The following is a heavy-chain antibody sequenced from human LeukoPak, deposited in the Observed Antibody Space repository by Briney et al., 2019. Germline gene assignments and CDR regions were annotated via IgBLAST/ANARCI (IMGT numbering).Heavy chain of an antibody. V-gene: IGHV5-51*01. Sequence: PGESLKISCKGFGYTFTTDWIGWVRRVPGKGLEWMGFIFPHDSNIRYGPSFQGQVTISADKSISTAYLQWSSLKASDTGMYYCVRRIDSGDYFDYWGQGTLVTVSS. CDR3: VRRIDSGDYFDY. CDR1: GYTFTTDW. J-gene: IGHJ4*02. D-gene: IGHD4-17*01. CDR2: IFPHDSNI.